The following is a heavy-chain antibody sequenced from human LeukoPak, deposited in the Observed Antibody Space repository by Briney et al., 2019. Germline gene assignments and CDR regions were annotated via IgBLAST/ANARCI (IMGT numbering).Heavy chain of an antibody. V-gene: IGHV1-2*02. Sequence: ASVKVSCKASGGTFSSYAISWVRQAPGQGLEWMGWINPNSGGTNYAQKFQGRVTMTRGTSISTAYMELSRLRSDDTAVYYCARRQQLESYDYWGQGTLVTVSS. J-gene: IGHJ4*02. D-gene: IGHD6-13*01. CDR1: GGTFSSYA. CDR3: ARRQQLESYDY. CDR2: INPNSGGT.